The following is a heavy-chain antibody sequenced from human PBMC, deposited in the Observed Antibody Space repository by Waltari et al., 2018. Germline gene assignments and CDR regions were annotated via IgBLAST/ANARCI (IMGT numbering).Heavy chain of an antibody. CDR2: IKSKTDGGTT. CDR3: TSTGKWDPTGFDY. V-gene: IGHV3-15*01. J-gene: IGHJ4*02. CDR1: GFTFSNAW. D-gene: IGHD1-26*01. Sequence: EVQLVESGGGLVKPGGSLRLSCAASGFTFSNAWVSWVRQAPGKGLERVGRIKSKTDGGTTDCAAPVKGRFNISRDDSKNTLYLQMNSLKTEDTAVYYCTSTGKWDPTGFDYWGQGTLVTVSS.